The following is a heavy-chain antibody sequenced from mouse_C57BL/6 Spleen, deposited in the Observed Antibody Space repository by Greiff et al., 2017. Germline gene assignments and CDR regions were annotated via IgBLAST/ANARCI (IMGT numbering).Heavy chain of an antibody. D-gene: IGHD2-4*01. J-gene: IGHJ4*01. V-gene: IGHV5-16*01. CDR3: ARGWVYYDYPYYAMDY. CDR2: INYDGSST. CDR1: GFTFSDYY. Sequence: DVQLVESEGGLVQPGSSMKLSCTASGFTFSDYYMAWVRQVPEKGLEWVANINYDGSSTYYLDSLKSRFIISRDNAKNILYLQMSSLKSEDTATYYWARGWVYYDYPYYAMDYWGQGTSVTVSS.